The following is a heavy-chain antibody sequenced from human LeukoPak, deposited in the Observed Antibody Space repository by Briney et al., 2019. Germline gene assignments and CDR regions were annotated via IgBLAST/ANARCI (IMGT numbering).Heavy chain of an antibody. CDR1: GFTFRSYG. Sequence: GGSLRLSCAASGFTFRSYGMHWVREAPGKGPEWGAVIWYDGSKKYYADSVKGGFTISRDNPKNTLYLQMNSLRAEDTAVYYCARGLGGNSAAFDIWGQGTMVTVSS. CDR2: IWYDGSKK. CDR3: ARGLGGNSAAFDI. J-gene: IGHJ3*02. V-gene: IGHV3-33*01. D-gene: IGHD4-23*01.